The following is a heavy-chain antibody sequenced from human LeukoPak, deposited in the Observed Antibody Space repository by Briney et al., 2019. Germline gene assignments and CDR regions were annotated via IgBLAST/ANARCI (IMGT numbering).Heavy chain of an antibody. CDR3: ATASGLWFGELFFDY. J-gene: IGHJ4*02. CDR2: FDPEDGET. D-gene: IGHD3-10*01. CDR1: GYTLTELS. V-gene: IGHV1-24*01. Sequence: ASVKVSCKVSGYTLTELSMHWVRQAPGKGLEWMGGFDPEDGETINAQKFQGRVTMTEDTSTDTAYMELSSLRSEDTAVYYCATASGLWFGELFFDYWGQGTLVTVSS.